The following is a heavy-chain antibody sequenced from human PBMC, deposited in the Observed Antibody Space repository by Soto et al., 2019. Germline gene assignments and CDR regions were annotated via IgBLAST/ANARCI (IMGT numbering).Heavy chain of an antibody. CDR3: ARDLFGEYAYFQH. CDR2: ISSSSSYI. Sequence: EVQLVESGGGLVKPGGSLRLSCAASGFTFSSYSMNWVRQAPGKGLEWVSSISSSSSYIYYADSVKGRITISSDNAKNSLYRQMNSLRAEDKSVYECARDLFGEYAYFQHWGEGTRGTV. D-gene: IGHD4-17*01. J-gene: IGHJ1*01. CDR1: GFTFSSYS. V-gene: IGHV3-21*01.